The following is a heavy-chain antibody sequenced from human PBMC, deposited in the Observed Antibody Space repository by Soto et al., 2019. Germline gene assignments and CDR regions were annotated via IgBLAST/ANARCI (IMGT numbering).Heavy chain of an antibody. D-gene: IGHD3-3*01. CDR1: GGPISSYY. V-gene: IGHV4-59*01. J-gene: IGHJ5*02. CDR3: AKVNDFWTGYYSTNWFDP. CDR2: IYYSGST. Sequence: SETLSLTCTVSGGPISSYYWSWIRQPPGKGLEWIGYIYYSGSTNYNPSLKSRVTISVDTSKNQFSLKLSSVTAADTAVYYCAKVNDFWTGYYSTNWFDPWGQGTLVTVSS.